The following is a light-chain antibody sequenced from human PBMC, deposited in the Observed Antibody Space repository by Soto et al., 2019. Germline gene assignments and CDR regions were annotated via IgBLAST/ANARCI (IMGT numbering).Light chain of an antibody. CDR1: ANNIGGYNF. J-gene: IGLJ2*01. CDR3: SSYAGSNNVI. V-gene: IGLV2-8*01. CDR2: EFR. Sequence: QSALTQPPSASGSPGQSVTVSCTGAANNIGGYNFVSWYQQHPGKAPKLIISEFRERPSGVPDRFSGSKSGNTASLTVSGLQAEDEADYYCSSYAGSNNVIFGGGT.